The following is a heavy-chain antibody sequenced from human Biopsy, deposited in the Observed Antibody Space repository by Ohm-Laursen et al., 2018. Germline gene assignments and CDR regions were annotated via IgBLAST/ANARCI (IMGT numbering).Heavy chain of an antibody. D-gene: IGHD5-18*01. CDR1: GGSISSSY. CDR3: ARGYAGLYEAFDF. Sequence: SDTLSLTCSVSGGSISSSYWSWIRQPPGKGLEWIGNIYNDVSTKYNPSLRSRVTISADKSANQFSLKLRSVTAADTAVYYCARGYAGLYEAFDFWGQGTVVTVA. CDR2: IYNDVST. J-gene: IGHJ3*01. V-gene: IGHV4-59*07.